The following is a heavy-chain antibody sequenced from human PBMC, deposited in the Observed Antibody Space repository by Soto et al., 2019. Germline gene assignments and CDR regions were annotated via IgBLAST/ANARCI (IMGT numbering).Heavy chain of an antibody. V-gene: IGHV3-30*18. CDR1: GFTLSKSG. CDR3: LKDPAAAGSNGLAV. D-gene: IGHD6-13*01. CDR2: ISHDGRNK. Sequence: QVQLVESGGGVVQPGRSLRVSCAASGFTLSKSGMHWVRQAPGKGLQWVASISHDGRNKFYEDSLKGRITISGYYLNNTMELQMNSLRGEDTAVYYCLKDPAAAGSNGLAVWVPGTTVTVS. J-gene: IGHJ6*01.